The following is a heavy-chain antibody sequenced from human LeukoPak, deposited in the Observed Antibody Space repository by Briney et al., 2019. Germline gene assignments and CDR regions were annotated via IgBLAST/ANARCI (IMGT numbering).Heavy chain of an antibody. CDR1: GYTFSSYG. D-gene: IGHD2-21*02. Sequence: ASVKVSCKASGYTFSSYGITWVRQAPGQGLEWMGWFNTYNGNANYAQNLQDRVTMTTDTSISTAYMELSRLRSDDTAVYYCARVAVTSSEPLDYWGQGTLVTVSS. CDR2: FNTYNGNA. CDR3: ARVAVTSSEPLDY. V-gene: IGHV1-18*01. J-gene: IGHJ4*02.